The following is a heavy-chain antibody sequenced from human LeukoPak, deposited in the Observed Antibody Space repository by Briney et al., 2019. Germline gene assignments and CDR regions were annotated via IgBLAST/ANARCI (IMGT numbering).Heavy chain of an antibody. CDR2: FGTGGDS. J-gene: IGHJ2*01. V-gene: IGHV3-13*04. Sequence: GGSLRLSCVASGFTFSSHDMHWVRQAAGRGLEWVSAFGTGGDSYYPDSVEGRFTISREDAKNSLYLQMNSLRAGDTAVYYCARGGWSHNNRYFDLWGRGTLVTVSS. CDR3: ARGGWSHNNRYFDL. D-gene: IGHD6-19*01. CDR1: GFTFSSHD.